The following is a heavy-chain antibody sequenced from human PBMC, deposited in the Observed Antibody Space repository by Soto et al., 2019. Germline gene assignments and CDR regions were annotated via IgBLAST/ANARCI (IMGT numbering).Heavy chain of an antibody. V-gene: IGHV4-31*03. Sequence: SETLSLTCTVSGGSISSGGYYWSWIRQHPGKGLEWIGYIYYSGSTYYNPSLKSRVTISVDTSKNQFSLKLSSVTAADTAVYYCARAQGEYSSSSAGRASHYYYYMDVWGKGTTVTISS. D-gene: IGHD6-6*01. CDR3: ARAQGEYSSSSAGRASHYYYYMDV. CDR2: IYYSGST. J-gene: IGHJ6*03. CDR1: GGSISSGGYY.